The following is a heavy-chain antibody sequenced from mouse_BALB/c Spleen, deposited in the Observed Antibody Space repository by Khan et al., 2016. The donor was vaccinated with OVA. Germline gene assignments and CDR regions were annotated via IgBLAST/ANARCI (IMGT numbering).Heavy chain of an antibody. CDR1: GYTFTSYG. Sequence: QVRLQQSGAELAKPGASVKMSCKASGYTFTSYGMHWIKQRPGQGLEWIGYINPTSGYTDYNQKFKDKATLTADKSSSTAYMQLSSLTSDDSAVYYGSRDRIDYWGQGTALTVSS. CDR2: INPTSGYT. J-gene: IGHJ2*01. CDR3: SRDRIDY. V-gene: IGHV1-4*01.